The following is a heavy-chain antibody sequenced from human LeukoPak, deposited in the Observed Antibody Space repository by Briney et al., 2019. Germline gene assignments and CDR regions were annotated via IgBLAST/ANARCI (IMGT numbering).Heavy chain of an antibody. CDR3: ARVLPQWLARYYFDY. Sequence: SETLSLTCTVSGDSISRSSYYCGWIRQPPGKGLEWIGTIYYSGSTYYNPSLESRVTISIDTSKNQFSLKLNSVTAADTAVYYCARVLPQWLARYYFDYWGQGSLVTVSS. CDR1: GDSISRSSYY. D-gene: IGHD6-19*01. V-gene: IGHV4-39*01. J-gene: IGHJ4*02. CDR2: IYYSGST.